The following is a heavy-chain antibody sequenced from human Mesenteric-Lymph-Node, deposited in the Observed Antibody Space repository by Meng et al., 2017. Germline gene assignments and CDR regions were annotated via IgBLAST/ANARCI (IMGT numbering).Heavy chain of an antibody. CDR1: GYTFTSYG. CDR3: AREYSSSWWRPYYYYYGMDV. J-gene: IGHJ6*02. V-gene: IGHV1-18*01. CDR2: ISANNGNT. D-gene: IGHD6-13*01. Sequence: ASVKVSCKASGYTFTSYGISWVRQAPGQGLEWMGWISANNGNTNYAQKFQGRVTITRNTSISTAYMELSSLRSEDTAVYYCAREYSSSWWRPYYYYYGMDVWGQGTTVTVSS.